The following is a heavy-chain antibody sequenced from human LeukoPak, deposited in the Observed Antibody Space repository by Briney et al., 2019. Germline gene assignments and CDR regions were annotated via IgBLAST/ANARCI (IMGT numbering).Heavy chain of an antibody. CDR2: IYPDDSDT. Sequence: GESLKISCKASGYNFTTYWIAWVRQIPGKGLECMGIIYPDDSDTRYSPSFQGQVSISADKSINTAYLQWSSLKAPDTAMYYCARRPAGAAGLFFDYWGQGALVTVSS. CDR3: ARRPAGAAGLFFDY. D-gene: IGHD6-19*01. V-gene: IGHV5-51*01. CDR1: GYNFTTYW. J-gene: IGHJ4*02.